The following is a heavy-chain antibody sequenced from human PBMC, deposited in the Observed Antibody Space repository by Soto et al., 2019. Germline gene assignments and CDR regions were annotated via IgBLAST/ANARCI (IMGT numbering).Heavy chain of an antibody. CDR2: IYYSGST. J-gene: IGHJ4*02. V-gene: IGHV4-31*02. CDR1: GGSISSGGYY. D-gene: IGHD2-2*01. Sequence: PSETLSLTCTVSGGSISSGGYYWSWIRQHPGKGLEWIGYIYYSGSTYYNPSLKSRVTISVDTSKNQFSLKLSSVTAADTAVYYCARVTQGEYCSSTSCYPITPNFEYWGQGTLVTVSS. CDR3: ARVTQGEYCSSTSCYPITPNFEY.